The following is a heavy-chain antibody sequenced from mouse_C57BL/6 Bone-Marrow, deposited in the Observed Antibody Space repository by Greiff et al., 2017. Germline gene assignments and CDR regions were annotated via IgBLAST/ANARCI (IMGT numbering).Heavy chain of an antibody. V-gene: IGHV1-66*01. CDR2: IYPGSGNT. J-gene: IGHJ1*03. CDR1: GYSFTSYY. Sequence: QVQLQQSGPELVKPGASVKISCKASGYSFTSYYIHWVKQRPGQGLEWIGWIYPGSGNTKYNEKFKGKATLTAHTSSSTAYMQLSSLTSEYSSVYYCASPSYYSNWYFDVWGTGTTVTVSS. CDR3: ASPSYYSNWYFDV. D-gene: IGHD2-5*01.